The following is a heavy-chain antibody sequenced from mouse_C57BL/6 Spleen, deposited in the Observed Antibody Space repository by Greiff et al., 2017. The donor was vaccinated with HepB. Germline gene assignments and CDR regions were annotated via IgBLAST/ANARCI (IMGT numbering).Heavy chain of an antibody. CDR2: IRNKANGYTT. CDR3: ARYIIDTEWYFDV. D-gene: IGHD1-1*01. Sequence: DVQLVESGGGLVQPGGSLSLSCAASGFTFTDYYMSWVRQPPGKALEWLGFIRNKANGYTTEYSASVKGRFTISRDNSQSILYLQMNALRAEDSATYYGARYIIDTEWYFDVWGTGTTVTVSS. V-gene: IGHV7-3*01. CDR1: GFTFTDYY. J-gene: IGHJ1*03.